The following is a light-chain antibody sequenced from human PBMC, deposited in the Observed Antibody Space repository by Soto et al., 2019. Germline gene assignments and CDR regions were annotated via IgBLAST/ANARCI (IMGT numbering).Light chain of an antibody. CDR3: QQYGSSPAWT. Sequence: EIVLTQSPGTLSLSPGERATLSCRASQSVSSSYLAWYQQKPGQAPRLLIYGASSSATGIPDRFSGSGSGTDFTLTISRLEPEDFAVYYCQQYGSSPAWTFGQGTRVDI. J-gene: IGKJ1*01. CDR1: QSVSSSY. V-gene: IGKV3-20*01. CDR2: GAS.